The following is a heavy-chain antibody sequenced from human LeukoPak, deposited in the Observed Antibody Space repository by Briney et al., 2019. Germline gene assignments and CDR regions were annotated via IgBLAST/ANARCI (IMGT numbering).Heavy chain of an antibody. J-gene: IGHJ6*03. V-gene: IGHV1-2*02. Sequence: GASLKVSCKASGYTFIDYYIQWVRQAPGQGLEWMGWIQPNSGGTAYAQEFQGRVTMTRRTPISTAYMELSRLRSDDTAVYYCAREAKPPYYYGSGSRYYYYMDVWGKGTTVTVSS. CDR3: AREAKPPYYYGSGSRYYYYMDV. D-gene: IGHD3-10*01. CDR1: GYTFIDYY. CDR2: IQPNSGGT.